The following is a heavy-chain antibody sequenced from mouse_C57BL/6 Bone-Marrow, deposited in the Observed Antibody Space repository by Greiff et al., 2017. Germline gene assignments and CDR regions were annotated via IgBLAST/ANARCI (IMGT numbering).Heavy chain of an antibody. CDR2: ISYDGSN. J-gene: IGHJ2*01. Sequence: EVQLKESGPGLVKPSQSLSLTCSVTGYSITSGYYWNWIRQFPGNKLEWMGYISYDGSNNYNPSLKNRISITRDTSKNQFFLKLNSVTTEDTATYYCARVYYDYFDYWGQGTTLTVSS. CDR1: GYSITSGYY. CDR3: ARVYYDYFDY. V-gene: IGHV3-6*01. D-gene: IGHD2-4*01.